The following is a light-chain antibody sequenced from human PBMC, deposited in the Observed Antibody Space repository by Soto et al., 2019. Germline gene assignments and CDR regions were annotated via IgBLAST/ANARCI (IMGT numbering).Light chain of an antibody. J-gene: IGKJ4*01. V-gene: IGKV1-5*03. CDR2: KAS. Sequence: DLQMTQSPSSLSASVRDRVTITCRASQSISNWLAWYQQKPGKAPKLLIYKASSLESGVPSRFSGSGSGTEFTLTISSLQPDDFATYYCQQYNSYPLTFGGGTKVDIK. CDR3: QQYNSYPLT. CDR1: QSISNW.